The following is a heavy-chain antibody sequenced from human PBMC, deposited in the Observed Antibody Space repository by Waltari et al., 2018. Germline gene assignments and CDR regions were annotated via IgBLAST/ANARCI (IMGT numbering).Heavy chain of an antibody. V-gene: IGHV4-59*01. CDR3: ARGGSSATVGGYYYGMDV. CDR2: IYYSGST. Sequence: QVQLQESGPGLVKPSETLSLTCTVSGGSISSYYWSWIRQPPGKGLEWIGYIYYSGSTNYNPSLKSRVTISVDTSKNQFSLKLSSVTAADTAVYYCARGGSSATVGGYYYGMDVWGQGTTVIFSS. CDR1: GGSISSYY. D-gene: IGHD6-25*01. J-gene: IGHJ6*02.